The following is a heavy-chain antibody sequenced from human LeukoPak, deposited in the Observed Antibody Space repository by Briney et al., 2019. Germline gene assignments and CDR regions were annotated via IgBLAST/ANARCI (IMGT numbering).Heavy chain of an antibody. Sequence: GESLKISCKGSGYSFTSYWIGWVRQMPGKGLEWMGIIYTGDSDTRYSPSFQGQVTISADKSISTAYLQWSSLKASDTAMYYCARSGYCSSTSCRGLADYWGQGTLVTVSS. CDR1: GYSFTSYW. CDR2: IYTGDSDT. D-gene: IGHD2-2*01. CDR3: ARSGYCSSTSCRGLADY. J-gene: IGHJ4*02. V-gene: IGHV5-51*01.